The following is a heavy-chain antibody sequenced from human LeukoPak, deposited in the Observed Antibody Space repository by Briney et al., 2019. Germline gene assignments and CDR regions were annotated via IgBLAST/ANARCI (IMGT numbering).Heavy chain of an antibody. J-gene: IGHJ4*02. CDR2: INPNSGGT. Sequence: ASVKVSCKASGYTFTDYYMHWVRQAPGQGLEWMGWINPNSGGTNYAQKFQGRVTMTRDTSITTAYMELSRLQSDDTAVHYCARGSYITSTDYWGQGTLVTVSS. CDR1: GYTFTDYY. D-gene: IGHD6-6*01. CDR3: ARGSYITSTDY. V-gene: IGHV1-2*02.